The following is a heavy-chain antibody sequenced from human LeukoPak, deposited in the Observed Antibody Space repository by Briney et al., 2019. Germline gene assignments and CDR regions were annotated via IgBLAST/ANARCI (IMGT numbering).Heavy chain of an antibody. CDR2: INHSGST. D-gene: IGHD3-22*01. CDR3: ARGNWAYYYDSSGPYFDY. J-gene: IGHJ4*02. V-gene: IGHV4-34*01. Sequence: SETLSLTCAVYGGSFSGYHWSWIRQPPGKGLEWIGEINHSGSTNYNPSLKSRVTISVDTSKNQFSLKLSSVTAADTAVYYCARGNWAYYYDSSGPYFDYWGQGTLVTVSS. CDR1: GGSFSGYH.